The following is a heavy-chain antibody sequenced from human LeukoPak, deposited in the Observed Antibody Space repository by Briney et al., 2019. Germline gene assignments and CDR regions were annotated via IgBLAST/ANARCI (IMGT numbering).Heavy chain of an antibody. CDR2: ISYDGSRT. CDR3: ARDSTYYYASGSSGPHYFDY. CDR1: DFTFSNYG. Sequence: GGSLRLSCAASDFTFSNYGMHWVRQAPGKGLEWVALISYDGSRTDYADSVEGRFTISRDNSRNTLYLQLNSLGPEDAAVYYCARDSTYYYASGSSGPHYFDYWGQGALVTVSS. D-gene: IGHD3-10*01. J-gene: IGHJ4*02. V-gene: IGHV3-30*19.